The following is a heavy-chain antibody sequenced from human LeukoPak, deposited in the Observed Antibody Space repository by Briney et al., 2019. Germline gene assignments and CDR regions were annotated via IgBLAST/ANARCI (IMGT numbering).Heavy chain of an antibody. D-gene: IGHD5-12*01. CDR2: IKQDGSEK. J-gene: IGHJ4*02. CDR1: GFTFSSYW. Sequence: QPGGSLRLSCAASGFTFSSYWMNWVRQAPGKGLEWVANIKQDGSEKYYVDSVKGRFTISRDNAKNSLYLQMNSLRAEDTAVYYCVREDIVAVYFDYWGQGTLVTVSS. V-gene: IGHV3-7*01. CDR3: VREDIVAVYFDY.